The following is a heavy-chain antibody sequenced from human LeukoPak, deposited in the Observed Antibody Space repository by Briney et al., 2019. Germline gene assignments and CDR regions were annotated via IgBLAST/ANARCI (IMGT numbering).Heavy chain of an antibody. CDR2: IIPSRGDT. J-gene: IGHJ3*02. Sequence: ASVTVSCMASGYMFTDYFLHWLRPAPGQGLEWLGWIIPSRGDTQYPRKFQGRITLTRDTSIQTACMEPSGLTSDGAGLYFVSRKQLLTGATKIAFEMWGQGTMVTVSS. CDR3: SRKQLLTGATKIAFEM. V-gene: IGHV1-2*02. D-gene: IGHD7-27*01. CDR1: GYMFTDYF.